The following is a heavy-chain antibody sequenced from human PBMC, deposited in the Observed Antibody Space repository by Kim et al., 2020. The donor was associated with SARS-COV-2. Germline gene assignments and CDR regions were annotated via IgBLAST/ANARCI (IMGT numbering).Heavy chain of an antibody. D-gene: IGHD6-6*01. CDR1: GYTFTSYG. J-gene: IGHJ6*02. CDR3: ARDRGSSSSLYYYYGMDV. V-gene: IGHV1-18*01. CDR2: ISAYNGNT. Sequence: ASVKVSCKASGYTFTSYGISWVRQAPGQGLEWMGWISAYNGNTNYAQKLQGRVTMTTDTSTSTAYMELRSLRSDDTAVYYCARDRGSSSSLYYYYGMDVWGQGTTVTVSS.